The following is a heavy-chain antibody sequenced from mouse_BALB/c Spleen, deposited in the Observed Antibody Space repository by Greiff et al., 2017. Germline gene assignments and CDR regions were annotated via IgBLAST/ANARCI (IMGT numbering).Heavy chain of an antibody. V-gene: IGHV1-7*01. CDR1: GYTFTSYW. Sequence: QVQLKESGAELAKPGASVKMSCKASGYTFTSYWMHWVKQRPGQGLEWIGYINPSTGYTEYNQKFKDKATLTADKSSSTAYMQLSSLTSEDSAVYYCARVYYRYEGYAMDYWGQGTSVTGSS. D-gene: IGHD2-14*01. J-gene: IGHJ4*01. CDR2: INPSTGYT. CDR3: ARVYYRYEGYAMDY.